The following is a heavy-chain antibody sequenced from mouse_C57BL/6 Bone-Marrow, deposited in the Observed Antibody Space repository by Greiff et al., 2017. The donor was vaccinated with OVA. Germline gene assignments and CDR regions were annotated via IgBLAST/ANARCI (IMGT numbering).Heavy chain of an antibody. J-gene: IGHJ2*01. CDR3: ARGNDGIDD. CDR2: ISSGGSYT. V-gene: IGHV5-6*01. CDR1: GFTFSSYG. D-gene: IGHD2-12*01. Sequence: EVQGVESGGDLVKPGGSLKLSCAASGFTFSSYGMSWVRQTPDKRLEWVATISSGGSYTYYPDSVKGRFTISRDNAKNTLYLQMSSLKSEDTAMYYYARGNDGIDDWGQGTTLTVSS.